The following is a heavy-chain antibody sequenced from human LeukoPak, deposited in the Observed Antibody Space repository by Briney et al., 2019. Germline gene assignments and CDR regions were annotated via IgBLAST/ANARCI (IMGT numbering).Heavy chain of an antibody. Sequence: GASLKVSCKASGYTFTSYGISWVRQAPGQGLEWMGWISAYNGNTNYAQKLQGRVTVTTDTSTSTAYMELRSLRSDDTAVYYCARSYSSSWYYYYYYMDVWGKGTTVTVSS. CDR3: ARSYSSSWYYYYYYMDV. J-gene: IGHJ6*03. V-gene: IGHV1-18*01. CDR2: ISAYNGNT. D-gene: IGHD6-13*01. CDR1: GYTFTSYG.